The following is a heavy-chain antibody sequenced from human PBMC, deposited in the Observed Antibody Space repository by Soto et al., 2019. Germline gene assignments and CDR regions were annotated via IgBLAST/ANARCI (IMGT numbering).Heavy chain of an antibody. J-gene: IGHJ4*02. CDR2: IYSSGHT. CDR1: DASITSYY. D-gene: IGHD4-17*01. V-gene: IGHV4-4*07. Sequence: LSLTCTVSDASITSYYWNWIRQPAGKGLEWIGRIYSSGHTNYNPSLKSRVTVSVDKSKNQFSLKLTSVTATDTAVYYCARETPLDPDYGGNPFSDFWGQGTLVTVSS. CDR3: ARETPLDPDYGGNPFSDF.